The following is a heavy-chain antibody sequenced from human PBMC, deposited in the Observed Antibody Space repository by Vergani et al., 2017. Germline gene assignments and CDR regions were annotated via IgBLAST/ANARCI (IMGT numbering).Heavy chain of an antibody. CDR2: ISGQNFRT. V-gene: IGHV3-23*01. Sequence: EVQLLESGGGSAQPGESLRLSCVASGFTFTAHGLNWVRQAPGKGLEWVSGISGQNFRTHYADSVKGRFTISRDDSKKTVYLQINSLRAEDTAFYYCARDGRVGAGRYFDWLWIQLHGRYGMDVWGQGTTVTVSS. J-gene: IGHJ6*02. CDR1: GFTFTAHG. CDR3: ARDGRVGAGRYFDWLWIQLHGRYGMDV. D-gene: IGHD3-9*01.